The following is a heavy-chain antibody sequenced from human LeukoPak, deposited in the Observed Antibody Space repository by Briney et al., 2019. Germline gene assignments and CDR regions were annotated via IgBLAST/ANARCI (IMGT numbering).Heavy chain of an antibody. D-gene: IGHD2-21*02. V-gene: IGHV4-34*01. CDR3: AGAYCGGDCYSGRAFDI. CDR1: GASFSGYY. J-gene: IGHJ3*02. CDR2: VYHSGST. Sequence: DPSETLSLTCAVYGASFSGYYWSWIRQPPGKGLEWIGEVYHSGSTNYYPSLKSRVTISIEKSKNQFSLKLSSVTAADTAVYYCAGAYCGGDCYSGRAFDIWGQGTMVTVSS.